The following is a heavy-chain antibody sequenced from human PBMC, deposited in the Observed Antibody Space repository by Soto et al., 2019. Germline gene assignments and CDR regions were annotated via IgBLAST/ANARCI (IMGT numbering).Heavy chain of an antibody. CDR1: GLTFQNHA. D-gene: IGHD3-16*01. CDR3: ARDPRVASRSYYFDY. V-gene: IGHV3-23*01. J-gene: IGHJ4*02. Sequence: GGSLRLSCTASGLTFQNHAMSWVRQAPGKGLEWVAVVSGNSGSTYYADSVRGRFTISRDNSKNTLYLQMNSLRAEDTALYYCARDPRVASRSYYFDYWGQGALVTVSS. CDR2: VSGNSGST.